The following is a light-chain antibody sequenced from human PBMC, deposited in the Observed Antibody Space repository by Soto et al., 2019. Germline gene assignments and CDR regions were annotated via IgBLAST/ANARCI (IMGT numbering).Light chain of an antibody. CDR1: QSVNSN. V-gene: IGKV3-15*01. CDR3: QQYNKWPWT. J-gene: IGKJ1*01. CDR2: GAS. Sequence: EIVMTQSPATLSVSPGERGTLSCRASQSVNSNLAWYQQKPGKAPRLRIYGASTRADGIPARFSGSGSGTEFTLTITSLQSEAFAVSYCQQYNKWPWTFGQGTKVEIK.